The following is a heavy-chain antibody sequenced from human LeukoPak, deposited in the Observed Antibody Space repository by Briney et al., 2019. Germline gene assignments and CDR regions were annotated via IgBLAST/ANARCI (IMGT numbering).Heavy chain of an antibody. Sequence: GGSLRLSCAASGFTFSSYAMSWVRQAPGKGLEWVSAISGSGGSTYYADSVKGRFTISRDNSKNTLYLQMNSLRAEDTAVYYCAKDLAGLRFLEWLPAKNDYWGQGTLVTVSS. D-gene: IGHD3-3*01. CDR2: ISGSGGST. J-gene: IGHJ4*02. CDR3: AKDLAGLRFLEWLPAKNDY. V-gene: IGHV3-23*01. CDR1: GFTFSSYA.